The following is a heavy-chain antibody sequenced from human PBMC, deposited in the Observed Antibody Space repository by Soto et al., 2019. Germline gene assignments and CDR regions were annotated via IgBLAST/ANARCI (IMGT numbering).Heavy chain of an antibody. D-gene: IGHD3-10*01. Sequence: QVQLQQWGAGLLKPSETLSLTCAVYGGSFSGYYWSWIRQPPGKGLEWIGEINHSGSTNYNPSLKSRVTISVDTSKNQFSLKLSSVTPADTAVYYCARGHYYGSGSYYPWGQGTLVTVSS. CDR1: GGSFSGYY. CDR2: INHSGST. V-gene: IGHV4-34*01. J-gene: IGHJ5*02. CDR3: ARGHYYGSGSYYP.